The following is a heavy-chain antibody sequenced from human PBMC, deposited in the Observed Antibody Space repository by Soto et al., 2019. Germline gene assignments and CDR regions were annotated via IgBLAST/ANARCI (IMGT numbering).Heavy chain of an antibody. Sequence: PSTTPSLSCAVSMGCIWSGGYYWSWIRKPPGKGLEWIGYIYYTGSTYYNPSLKGRLSISVDTSKNQLSLKLTSVTAADTAVYCCVRAFDHSSGYYGALGPSGQGKRVTVS. D-gene: IGHD3-22*01. V-gene: IGHV4-30-4*01. CDR3: VRAFDHSSGYYGALGP. J-gene: IGHJ5*02. CDR2: IYYTGST. CDR1: MGCIWSGGYY.